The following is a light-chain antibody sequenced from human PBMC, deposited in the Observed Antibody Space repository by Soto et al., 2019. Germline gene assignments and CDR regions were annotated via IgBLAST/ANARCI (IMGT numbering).Light chain of an antibody. Sequence: QSVLTQPPSASGTPGQRVTISCSGSSSNIGSNYVFWYHQLPGTAPKLLIYVNNQRSSGVPDRVSGSKSGTSASLAISGLRSEDEADYYCAVWDDGLSGWVLGGGTKLTVL. V-gene: IGLV1-47*02. CDR3: AVWDDGLSGWV. CDR2: VNN. J-gene: IGLJ3*02. CDR1: SSNIGSNY.